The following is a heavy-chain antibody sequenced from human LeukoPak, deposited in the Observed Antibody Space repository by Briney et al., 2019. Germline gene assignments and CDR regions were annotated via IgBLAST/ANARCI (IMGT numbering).Heavy chain of an antibody. Sequence: SETLSLTCTVSGGSVSTYYWHWIRQPPGKGLEWIGYMSYSGSTNYNPSLKSRVTISIDTSRDRFSLKLSSVTAADTAVYYCARGTAVAHDYWGQGTLVTVSS. CDR2: MSYSGST. D-gene: IGHD6-19*01. CDR3: ARGTAVAHDY. CDR1: GGSVSTYY. J-gene: IGHJ4*02. V-gene: IGHV4-59*02.